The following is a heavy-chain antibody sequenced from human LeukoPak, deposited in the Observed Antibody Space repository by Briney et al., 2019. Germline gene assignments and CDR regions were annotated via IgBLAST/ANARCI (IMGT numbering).Heavy chain of an antibody. J-gene: IGHJ4*02. CDR2: KDYSGST. CDR1: GGSISRYY. CDR3: ARGWVLGYSYAAEEDL. D-gene: IGHD5-18*01. Sequence: SSETLSLTCTVSGGSISRYYWSWIRQPPGKGLEWIGYKDYSGSTNYNPSLKSRVTISVDTSKNQFSLKLSSVTAADTAVYYCARGWVLGYSYAAEEDLWGQGTLVTVSS. V-gene: IGHV4-59*12.